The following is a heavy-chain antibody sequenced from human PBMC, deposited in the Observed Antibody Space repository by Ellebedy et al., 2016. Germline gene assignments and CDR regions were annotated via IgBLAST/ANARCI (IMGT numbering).Heavy chain of an antibody. CDR2: ISGRGNVT. CDR1: GFTFSSHA. CDR3: ARGLRPLDY. Sequence: GGSLRLSCEASGFTFSSHAMSWVRQTPGKGLQWVSAISGRGNVTYYADSVKGRFTIFSDISTSTVSLQMNDLRVEDTAKYFCARGLRPLDYWGQGTQVTVS. J-gene: IGHJ4*02. V-gene: IGHV3-23*01.